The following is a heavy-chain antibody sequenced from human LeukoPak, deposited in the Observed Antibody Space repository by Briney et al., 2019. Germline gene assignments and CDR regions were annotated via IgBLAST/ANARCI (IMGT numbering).Heavy chain of an antibody. V-gene: IGHV4-39*01. CDR1: GGSISSFY. Sequence: SETLSLTCTVSGGSISSFYWGWIRQPPGKGLEWIGSIYYSGSTYYNPSLKSRVTISVDTSKNQFSLKLSSVTAADTAVYYCARQANGDYLNNWFDPWGQGTLVTVSS. CDR2: IYYSGST. CDR3: ARQANGDYLNNWFDP. D-gene: IGHD4-17*01. J-gene: IGHJ5*02.